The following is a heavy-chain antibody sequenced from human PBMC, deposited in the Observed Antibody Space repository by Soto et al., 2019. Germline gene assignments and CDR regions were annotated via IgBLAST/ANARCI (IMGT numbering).Heavy chain of an antibody. Sequence: GASVKVSCKASGYTFTSYYMHWVRQAPGQGLEWMGIINPSGGSTSYAQKFQGRVTMTRDTYTSTVYMELSSLRSEDTAVYYCASDRGLRYFDWLPSSGMDVWGQGTTVTVSS. CDR3: ASDRGLRYFDWLPSSGMDV. CDR2: INPSGGST. CDR1: GYTFTSYY. V-gene: IGHV1-46*01. J-gene: IGHJ6*02. D-gene: IGHD3-9*01.